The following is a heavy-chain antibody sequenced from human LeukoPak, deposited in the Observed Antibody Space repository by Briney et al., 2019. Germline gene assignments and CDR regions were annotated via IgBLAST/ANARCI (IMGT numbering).Heavy chain of an antibody. Sequence: PGGSLRLSCAASGFTFSSYGMHWVRQAPGKGLEWVAFIRYDGSNKYYADSVKGRFTISRDNSKNTLYLQMNSLRAEDTAVYYCAKAAEIYSNYLRLIDYWGQGTLDTVSS. CDR1: GFTFSSYG. J-gene: IGHJ4*02. V-gene: IGHV3-30*02. CDR3: AKAAEIYSNYLRLIDY. D-gene: IGHD4-11*01. CDR2: IRYDGSNK.